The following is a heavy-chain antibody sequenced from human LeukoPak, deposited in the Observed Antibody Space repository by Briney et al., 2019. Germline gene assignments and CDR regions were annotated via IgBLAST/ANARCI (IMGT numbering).Heavy chain of an antibody. Sequence: GGSLRLSCAASGFTFDDYGVSWVRQGPGKGLEWVSSINWNGGSTGYTDSVKGRFTISRDNAENSLYLQMNSLRAEDTALYYCARGGDLGFGEVTFDYWGQGTLVTVSS. V-gene: IGHV3-20*04. CDR2: INWNGGST. D-gene: IGHD3-10*01. CDR1: GFTFDDYG. J-gene: IGHJ4*02. CDR3: ARGGDLGFGEVTFDY.